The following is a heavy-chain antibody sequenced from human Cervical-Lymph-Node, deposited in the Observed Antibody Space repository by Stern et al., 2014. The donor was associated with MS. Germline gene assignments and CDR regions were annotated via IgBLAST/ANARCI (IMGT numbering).Heavy chain of an antibody. V-gene: IGHV4-59*08. J-gene: IGHJ4*02. CDR2: ISHSGDT. CDR1: GGSISSRY. CDR3: ARLSTAVDS. Sequence: QVQLVQSGPGLVKPSETLSLTCAVSGGSISSRYWGWIRQPPGKGLEWIGLISHSGDTKYNPSLTSRVTISLDTPKNQFPRKVTSVTAADTAVYYCARLSTAVDSWGQGTLVTVSS.